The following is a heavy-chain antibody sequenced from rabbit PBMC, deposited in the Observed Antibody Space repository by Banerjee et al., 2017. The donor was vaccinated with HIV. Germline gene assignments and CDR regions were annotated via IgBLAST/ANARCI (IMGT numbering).Heavy chain of an antibody. CDR2: IYPDYGST. Sequence: EESGGDLVKPGASLTLTCKASGIDFSSYGISWVRQAPGKGLEWIAYIYPDYGSTDYASWVNGRFTISLDNAQNTVFLQMTSLTAADTATYFCARSSGYRTFNLWGPGTLVTVS. V-gene: IGHV1S47*01. D-gene: IGHD1-1*01. CDR3: ARSSGYRTFNL. CDR1: GIDFSSYG. J-gene: IGHJ4*01.